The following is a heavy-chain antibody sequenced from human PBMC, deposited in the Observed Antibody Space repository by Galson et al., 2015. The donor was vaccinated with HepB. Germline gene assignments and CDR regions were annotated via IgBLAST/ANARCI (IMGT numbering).Heavy chain of an antibody. D-gene: IGHD4-23*01. CDR3: ARDRGPHNFNYGGNAGNPHYYYYYGMDV. CDR1: GYTFTSYA. CDR2: INAGNGNT. J-gene: IGHJ6*02. Sequence: SVKVSCKASGYTFTSYAMHWVRQAPGQRLEWMGWINAGNGNTKYSQKFQGRVTITRDTSASTAYMELSSLRSEDTAVYYCARDRGPHNFNYGGNAGNPHYYYYYGMDVWGQGTTVTVSS. V-gene: IGHV1-3*01.